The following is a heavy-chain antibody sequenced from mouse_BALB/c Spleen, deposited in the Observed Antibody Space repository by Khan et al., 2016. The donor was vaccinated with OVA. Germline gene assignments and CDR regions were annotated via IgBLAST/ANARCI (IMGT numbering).Heavy chain of an antibody. CDR3: TRIYRSDFDY. V-gene: IGHV1-20*02. J-gene: IGHJ2*01. Sequence: VQLKESGPELVRPGASVKISCKASGYSFTGYFMNWVMQSHGKGLEWIGRINPHIGETFYNQRFKDKDTLTVDESSSTAHMELRSLASEDSAVYYCTRIYRSDFDYWGQGTTLTVSS. CDR1: GYSFTGYF. D-gene: IGHD1-1*01. CDR2: INPHIGET.